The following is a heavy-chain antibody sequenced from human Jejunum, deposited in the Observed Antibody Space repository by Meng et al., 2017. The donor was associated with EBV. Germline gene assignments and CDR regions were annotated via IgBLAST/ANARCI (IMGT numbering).Heavy chain of an antibody. CDR1: GDSITRGAYL. V-gene: IGHV4-30-2*01. CDR3: AKLVRD. D-gene: IGHD2/OR15-2a*01. J-gene: IGHJ4*02. CDR2: IYHIGST. Sequence: LQLQESGSGLVKPSQTLSLTCAVSGDSITRGAYLWSWIRQPPGKGLEWIGNIYHIGSTYYNPSLKSRVTISVDRSKNQFSLKLTSVTAADTAVYYCAKLVRDWGQGTLVTVSS.